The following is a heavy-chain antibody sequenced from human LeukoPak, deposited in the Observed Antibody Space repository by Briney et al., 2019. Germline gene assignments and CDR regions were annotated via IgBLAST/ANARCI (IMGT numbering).Heavy chain of an antibody. Sequence: SEPLSLTCAVCGGSFSGYYWSWIRQPPGEGVEWVGDINHSGSTNYNPSLQSRVTISVDKSKNQFSLKLSSVTAADTAVYYCARATYCSGDSCYSGIFDYWGQGTLVTVSS. CDR2: INHSGST. CDR3: ARATYCSGDSCYSGIFDY. CDR1: GGSFSGYY. J-gene: IGHJ4*02. D-gene: IGHD2-15*01. V-gene: IGHV4-34*01.